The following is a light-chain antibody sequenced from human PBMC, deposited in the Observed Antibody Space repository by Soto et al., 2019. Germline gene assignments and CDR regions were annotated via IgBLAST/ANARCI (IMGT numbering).Light chain of an antibody. J-gene: IGKJ1*01. V-gene: IGKV3-20*01. CDR3: QHYGDSSWT. Sequence: EIVLTQSPGTLSLSAGERATLSCRASQSVSSSYLAWYQQKPGQAPRLLIYGVSSRATGIPDRFSGSGSGTDFTLTISRLEPEDFAVYFCQHYGDSSWTFGQGTKVDIK. CDR1: QSVSSSY. CDR2: GVS.